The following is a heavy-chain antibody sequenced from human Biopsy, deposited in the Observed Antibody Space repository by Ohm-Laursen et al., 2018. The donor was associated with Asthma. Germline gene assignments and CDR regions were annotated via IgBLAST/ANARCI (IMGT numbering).Heavy chain of an antibody. CDR1: GFTFSSYG. V-gene: IGHV3-30*18. CDR2: ISYDGSNK. Sequence: SLRLSCAASGFTFSSYGMHWVRQAPGKGLEWVAVISYDGSNKYYADSVKGRFTISRDNSKNTLYLQMNSLRAEDTAVYYCAKAERYFDWYWFDPWGQETLVTVSS. D-gene: IGHD3-9*01. CDR3: AKAERYFDWYWFDP. J-gene: IGHJ5*02.